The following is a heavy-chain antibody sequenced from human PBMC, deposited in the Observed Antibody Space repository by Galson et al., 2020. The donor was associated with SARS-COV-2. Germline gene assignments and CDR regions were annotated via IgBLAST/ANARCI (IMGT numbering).Heavy chain of an antibody. CDR3: ARDRGDDSGTWAYFAY. J-gene: IGHJ4*02. CDR2: IKQDGSEK. D-gene: IGHD3-10*01. Sequence: QLGESLKISCTVSGFTFSRYRMSWVRQAPGKGLEWVADIKQDGSEKYYVDSVKGRFTISRDNAKNSLSLQMNSLRVEDTAVYYCARDRGDDSGTWAYFAYWGQGTLVTVS. V-gene: IGHV3-7*04. CDR1: GFTFSRYR.